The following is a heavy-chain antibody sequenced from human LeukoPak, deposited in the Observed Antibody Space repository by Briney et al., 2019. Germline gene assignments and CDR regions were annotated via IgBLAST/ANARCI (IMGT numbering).Heavy chain of an antibody. J-gene: IGHJ5*02. D-gene: IGHD3-10*01. Sequence: GGSLRLSCVASGFTFSTYSMNWVREAPGKGLEWVAVISYDGSTKYYADSVKGRFTISRDNSKNTLYLQMNSLRAEDTSVFYCARGSQLRGFDPWGQGTLVTVSS. CDR1: GFTFSTYS. V-gene: IGHV3-30*03. CDR3: ARGSQLRGFDP. CDR2: ISYDGSTK.